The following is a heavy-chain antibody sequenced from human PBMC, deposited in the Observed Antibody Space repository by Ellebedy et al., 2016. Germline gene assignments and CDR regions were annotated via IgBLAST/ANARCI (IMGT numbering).Heavy chain of an antibody. Sequence: SETLSLTXAVYGGSFSGYYWSWIRQPPGKGLEWIGEINHSGSTNYNPSLKSRVTISVDTSKNQFSLKLSSVTAADTAVYYCARVYDFWSGYYPKKGAFDIWGQGTMVTVSS. CDR2: INHSGST. J-gene: IGHJ3*02. V-gene: IGHV4-34*01. CDR3: ARVYDFWSGYYPKKGAFDI. CDR1: GGSFSGYY. D-gene: IGHD3-3*01.